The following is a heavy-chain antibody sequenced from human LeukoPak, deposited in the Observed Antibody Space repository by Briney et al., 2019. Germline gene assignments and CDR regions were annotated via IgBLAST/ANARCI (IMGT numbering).Heavy chain of an antibody. J-gene: IGHJ6*03. V-gene: IGHV4-59*01. D-gene: IGHD1-1*01. CDR1: GGSISSYY. CDR3: ARGTGTTYYYYYMDV. CDR2: IYYSGST. Sequence: SETLSLTCTVSGGSISSYYWSWIRQPPEKGLEWIGYIYYSGSTNYNPSLKSRVTISVDTSKNQFSLKLSSVTAADTAVYYCARGTGTTYYYYYMDVWGKGTTVTVSS.